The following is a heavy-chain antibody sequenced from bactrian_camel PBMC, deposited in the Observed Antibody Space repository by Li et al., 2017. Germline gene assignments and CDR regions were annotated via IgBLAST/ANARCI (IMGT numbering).Heavy chain of an antibody. CDR3: AACDPLTTVWSLRVLQSLHDYNY. D-gene: IGHD5*01. V-gene: IGHV3S1*01. CDR2: IDTGGSSR. CDR1: GFTFTSYY. Sequence: HVQLVESGGGLVQPGESLRLSCAASGFTFTSYYMAWVRQAPGKALEWVSAIDTGGSSRAEAGSVKGRFTISRNNAKNTLYLLMNLANAEDTAVYYCAACDPLTTVWSLRVLQSLHDYNYWGQGTQVTVS. J-gene: IGHJ4*01.